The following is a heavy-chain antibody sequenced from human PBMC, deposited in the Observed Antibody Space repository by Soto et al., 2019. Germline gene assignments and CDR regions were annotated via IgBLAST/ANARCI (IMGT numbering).Heavy chain of an antibody. CDR2: ISGSGGST. CDR1: GFTFSSYA. D-gene: IGHD4-4*01. CDR3: AKGEGHSNYVSFYYYYMGV. Sequence: AGGSLILSCTASGFTFSSYAMSWVRQAPGKGLEWVSAISGSGGSTYYADSVKGRFTISRDNSKNTLYLQMNSLRAEDTAVYYCAKGEGHSNYVSFYYYYMGVWGKGTTVTVSS. V-gene: IGHV3-23*01. J-gene: IGHJ6*03.